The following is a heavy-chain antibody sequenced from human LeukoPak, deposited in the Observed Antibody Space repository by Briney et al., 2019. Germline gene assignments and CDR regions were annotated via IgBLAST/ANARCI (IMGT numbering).Heavy chain of an antibody. Sequence: PSETLSLTCAVYGGSFSGYYWSWIRQPPGKGLEWIGEINHSGSTNYNPSLKGRVTISVDTSKNQFSLKLSSVTAADTAVYYCARGVGYCSSTSCYPFDYWGQGTLVTVSS. CDR1: GGSFSGYY. D-gene: IGHD2-2*01. CDR3: ARGVGYCSSTSCYPFDY. J-gene: IGHJ4*02. CDR2: INHSGST. V-gene: IGHV4-34*01.